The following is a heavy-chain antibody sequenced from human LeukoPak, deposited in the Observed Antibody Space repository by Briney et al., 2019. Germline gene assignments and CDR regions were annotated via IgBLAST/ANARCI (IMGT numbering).Heavy chain of an antibody. V-gene: IGHV4-39*07. CDR1: GASISSTSYY. D-gene: IGHD1-1*01. CDR3: ARVSWFPGTSYYYMDV. J-gene: IGHJ6*03. CDR2: TYYRGTT. Sequence: SETLSLTCTVSGASISSTSYYWGWIRQPPGEGLEWIGSTYYRGTTYYNPSLKSRVTISVDTSKNQFSLKLSSVTAADTAVYYCARVSWFPGTSYYYMDVWGKGTTVTVSS.